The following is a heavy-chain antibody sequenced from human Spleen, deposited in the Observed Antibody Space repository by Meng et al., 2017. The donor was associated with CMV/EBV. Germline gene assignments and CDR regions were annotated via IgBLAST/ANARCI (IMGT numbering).Heavy chain of an antibody. J-gene: IGHJ4*02. CDR2: IDYSGGT. D-gene: IGHD2-2*01. V-gene: IGHV4-39*01. CDR1: GGSISSSSYF. Sequence: SSVSGGSISSSSYFWGVLRQPPEEGLGLIGSIDYSGGTYYNPSLKGRVTISVDTSKNQFSLKLSSVTAADTAVYYCARRAHTRVFDYWGQGTLVTVSS. CDR3: ARRAHTRVFDY.